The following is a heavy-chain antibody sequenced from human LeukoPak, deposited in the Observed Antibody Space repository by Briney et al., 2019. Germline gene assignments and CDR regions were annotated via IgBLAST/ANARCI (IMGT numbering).Heavy chain of an antibody. CDR2: ISSSSSYI. V-gene: IGHV3-21*01. CDR3: ARDGSGSYWEFDY. J-gene: IGHJ4*02. CDR1: GFTFSSYS. D-gene: IGHD1-26*01. Sequence: GGSLRLSCAASGFTFSSYSMNWVRQAPGKGLEWVSSISSSSSYIYYADSVKGRFTISRDNAKNSLYLQMNSLRAEDTAVYYCARDGSGSYWEFDYWGQGTLVTVSS.